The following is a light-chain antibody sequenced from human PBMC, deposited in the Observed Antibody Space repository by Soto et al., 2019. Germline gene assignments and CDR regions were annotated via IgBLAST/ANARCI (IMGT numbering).Light chain of an antibody. CDR2: DAS. J-gene: IGKJ1*01. V-gene: IGKV1-5*01. CDR3: QQYNSYWT. Sequence: DIQMTQPPSTLSASVGDRVTITCRASQSISSWLAWYQQKPGKAPKLLIFDASSLESGVPSRFSGRGSGTEFTLTISSLQPDDFATYYCQQYNSYWTFGQGTKVEIK. CDR1: QSISSW.